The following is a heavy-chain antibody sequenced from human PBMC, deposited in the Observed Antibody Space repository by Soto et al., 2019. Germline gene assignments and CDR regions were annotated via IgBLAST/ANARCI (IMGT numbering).Heavy chain of an antibody. CDR3: ARDGGYNYALDY. Sequence: EVQLVESGGDLGQPGGALRPSCAASGFFFNTYGINWVRQAPGKGVEWIAYISSSSVTIYYEDSLKGRFTVSSDNAQNSLFLQMNSLTAEYTAVYYCARDGGYNYALDYLGQGTLVTVSS. CDR1: GFFFNTYG. V-gene: IGHV3-48*01. D-gene: IGHD5-12*01. CDR2: ISSSSVTI. J-gene: IGHJ4*02.